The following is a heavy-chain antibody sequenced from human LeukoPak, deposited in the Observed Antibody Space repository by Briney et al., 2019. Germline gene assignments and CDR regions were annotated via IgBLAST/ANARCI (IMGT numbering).Heavy chain of an antibody. CDR2: IYNSGST. CDR3: ARGRITIFGVVTPHFDY. V-gene: IGHV4-59*01. Sequence: SETLSLTCTVSRGSISSYYWTWIRQPPGKGLEWIVYIYNSGSTNYNPSLKSRVAISVDTSKNQFSLKLSSVTAADTAVYYCARGRITIFGVVTPHFDYWGQGTLVTVSS. J-gene: IGHJ4*02. CDR1: RGSISSYY. D-gene: IGHD3-3*01.